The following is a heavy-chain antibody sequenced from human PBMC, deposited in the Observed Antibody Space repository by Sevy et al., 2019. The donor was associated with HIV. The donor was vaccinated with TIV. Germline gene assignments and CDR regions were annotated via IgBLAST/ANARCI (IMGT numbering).Heavy chain of an antibody. D-gene: IGHD3-10*01. V-gene: IGHV4-59*01. J-gene: IGHJ5*02. CDR2: IFYSGST. CDR3: ARCGSGSYPLRFFDP. Sequence: SETLSLTCTVSGGSISSYYWSWIRQPPGKGLEWIGYIFYSGSTNYDPSLKSRVTISVDTPKNQFSLKLSSVTAADTAVYYCARCGSGSYPLRFFDPWGQGTLVTVSS. CDR1: GGSISSYY.